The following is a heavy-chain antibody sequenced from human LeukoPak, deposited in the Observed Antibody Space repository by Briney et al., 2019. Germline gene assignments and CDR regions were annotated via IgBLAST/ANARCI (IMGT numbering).Heavy chain of an antibody. D-gene: IGHD7-27*01. CDR1: GGSVSSSY. V-gene: IGHV4-59*02. Sequence: PSETLSLTCTVSGGSVSSSYWSWIRQPPGKGLEWIGHIYYSGITSGNTNYNPSLKSRVTISIDTAKNQFSLQVRSVTAADTAVYYCARGSGRYYYYGVDVWGQGTTVAVSS. J-gene: IGHJ6*02. CDR3: ARGSGRYYYYGVDV. CDR2: IYYSGITSGNT.